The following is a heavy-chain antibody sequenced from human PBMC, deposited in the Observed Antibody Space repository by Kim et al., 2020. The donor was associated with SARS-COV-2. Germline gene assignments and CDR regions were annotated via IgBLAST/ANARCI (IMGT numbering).Heavy chain of an antibody. CDR3: ARDWQQLVPYFDY. D-gene: IGHD6-13*01. J-gene: IGHJ4*02. Sequence: GGSLRLSCPASGFTFSSYWMSWVRQAPGKGLEWVANIKQDGSEKYYVDSVKGRFTISRDNAKNSLYLQMNSLRAEDTAVYYCARDWQQLVPYFDYWGQGT. CDR1: GFTFSSYW. V-gene: IGHV3-7*03. CDR2: IKQDGSEK.